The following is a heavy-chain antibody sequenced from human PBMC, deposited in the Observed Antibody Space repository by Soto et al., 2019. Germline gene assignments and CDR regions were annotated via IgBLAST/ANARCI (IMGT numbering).Heavy chain of an antibody. CDR1: GGSISSYY. V-gene: IGHV4-59*01. D-gene: IGHD6-19*01. CDR2: IYYSGST. J-gene: IGHJ5*02. Sequence: SETLSLTCTVSGGSISSYYWSWIRQPPGKGLEWIGYIYYSGSTNYNPSLKSRVTISVDTSKNQFSLKLSSVTAADTAVYYCARVLYSSGWYGFDPWGQGTLVTVSS. CDR3: ARVLYSSGWYGFDP.